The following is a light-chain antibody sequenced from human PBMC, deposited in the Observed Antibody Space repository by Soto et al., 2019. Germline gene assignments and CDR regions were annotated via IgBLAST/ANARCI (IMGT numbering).Light chain of an antibody. J-gene: IGKJ1*01. V-gene: IGKV1-39*01. CDR3: QQSYSTPWT. Sequence: DIQMTQSPSSLSASVGDRVTITCRASQSISSYLNWYQQKPGKAPKLLSYAASRLQSGFPSRFSGSGSGTDVSHTISSLQPEDFANYYCQQSYSTPWTFGQGTIVEIK. CDR1: QSISSY. CDR2: AAS.